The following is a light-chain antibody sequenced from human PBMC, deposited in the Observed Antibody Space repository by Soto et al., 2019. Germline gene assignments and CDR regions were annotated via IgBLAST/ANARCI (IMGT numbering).Light chain of an antibody. CDR2: EVS. CDR3: SSSTGSSTLV. CDR1: SSDVGGYNY. J-gene: IGLJ3*02. Sequence: QSALTQPASVSGSPGQSITISCTGSSSDVGGYNYVSWYQQHPGKAPKVMIYEVSNRPSGVSNRFSGSKSGNTASLTISGLQDEDGADYYCSSSTGSSTLVFGGGTKVTVL. V-gene: IGLV2-14*01.